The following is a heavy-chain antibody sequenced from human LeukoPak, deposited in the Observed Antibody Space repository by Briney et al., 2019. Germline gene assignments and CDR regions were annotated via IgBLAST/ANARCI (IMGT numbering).Heavy chain of an antibody. J-gene: IGHJ4*02. V-gene: IGHV3-7*01. D-gene: IGHD1-1*01. CDR2: TSEAGGDK. CDR3: AIATTGRGAFGS. CDR1: GFTFSDFW. Sequence: GGSLRLSCAASGFTFSDFWMSWVRQAPGKGLECVASTSEAGGDKLYVDSVKGRFTISRDNSKNSLSLQMNSLTAEDTAIYYCAIATTGRGAFGSWGQGTLVSVSS.